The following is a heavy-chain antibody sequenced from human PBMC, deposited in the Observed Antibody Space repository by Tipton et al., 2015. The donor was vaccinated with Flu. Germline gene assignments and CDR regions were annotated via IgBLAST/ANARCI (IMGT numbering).Heavy chain of an antibody. D-gene: IGHD2-2*01. V-gene: IGHV1-18*04. CDR1: GYTFTSYG. J-gene: IGHJ3*02. CDR3: ARPDCTSCYGNDAFDI. Sequence: QLVQSGAEVKKPGASVKVSCKASGYTFTSYGISWVRQAPGQGLEWMGWISAYNGNTNYAQKLQDRVTMTTDTSTSTAYMELRSLRSDDTTVYYCARPDCTSCYGNDAFDIWGQGTMVTVSS. CDR2: ISAYNGNT.